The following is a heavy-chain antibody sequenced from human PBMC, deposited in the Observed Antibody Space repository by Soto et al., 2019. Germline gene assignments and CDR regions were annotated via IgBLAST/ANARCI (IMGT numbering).Heavy chain of an antibody. V-gene: IGHV3-23*01. J-gene: IGHJ4*02. CDR1: GFTFSSYA. D-gene: IGHD2-15*01. CDR3: AKRRGAGGHFDY. Sequence: GALRLSCAASGFTFSSYAMGWVRRGPGKGLEWVAVVSIGGSTHYADSVRGRFTISRDNSKNTLSLQMNSLTAEDTAVYFCAKRRGAGGHFDYWGQGALVTVSS. CDR2: VSIGGST.